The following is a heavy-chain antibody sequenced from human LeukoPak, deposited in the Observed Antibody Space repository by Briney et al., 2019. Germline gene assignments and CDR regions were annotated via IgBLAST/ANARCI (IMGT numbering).Heavy chain of an antibody. CDR3: ARDGGRSYGFDY. CDR2: IYTSGST. CDR1: VGSISSGSYY. V-gene: IGHV4-61*02. D-gene: IGHD5-18*01. Sequence: SETLSLTCTVSVGSISSGSYYWSWIRQPAGKGLEWIGRIYTSGSTNYNPSLKSRVTISVDTSKNQFSLKLSSVTAADTAVYYRARDGGRSYGFDYWGQGTLVTVSS. J-gene: IGHJ4*02.